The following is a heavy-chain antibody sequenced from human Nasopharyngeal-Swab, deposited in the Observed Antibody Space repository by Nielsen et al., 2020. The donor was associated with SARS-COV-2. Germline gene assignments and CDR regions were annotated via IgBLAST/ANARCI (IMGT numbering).Heavy chain of an antibody. CDR3: AKDRVGGYYDFWSGQYEYYFDY. J-gene: IGHJ4*02. Sequence: VRQAPGKGLEWVSAISGSGGSTYYADSVKGRFTISRDNSKNTLYLQMNSLRAEDTAVYYCAKDRVGGYYDFWSGQYEYYFDYWGQGTLVTASS. V-gene: IGHV3-23*01. D-gene: IGHD3-3*01. CDR2: ISGSGGST.